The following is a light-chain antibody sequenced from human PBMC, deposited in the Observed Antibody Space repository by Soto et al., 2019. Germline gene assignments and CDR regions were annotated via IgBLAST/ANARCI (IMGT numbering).Light chain of an antibody. J-gene: IGKJ4*01. CDR2: AAS. Sequence: DIQMTQSPSSLSASVGDRVTITCRASHNIISYLHWYQHKPVKAPKLLIYAASSLQSRVPSRFSGSGSGTDFTLTISSLQPADFATYYCQQSYSNPRTFCVGTKVEIK. CDR3: QQSYSNPRT. V-gene: IGKV1-39*01. CDR1: HNIISY.